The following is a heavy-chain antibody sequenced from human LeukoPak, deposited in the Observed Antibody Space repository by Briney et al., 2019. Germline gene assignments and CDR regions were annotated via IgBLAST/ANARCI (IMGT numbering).Heavy chain of an antibody. CDR1: GGSISGSY. CDR2: MYYSGTT. CDR3: AREVNWFDP. V-gene: IGHV4-59*01. J-gene: IGHJ5*02. Sequence: SETLSLTCTVSGGSISGSYWSWIRQPPGKRLEWIGYMYYSGTTNYNPSLQSRVTISVDTSKNQFSLKLNSVTAADTAVYYCAREVNWFDPWGQGTLVTVSS.